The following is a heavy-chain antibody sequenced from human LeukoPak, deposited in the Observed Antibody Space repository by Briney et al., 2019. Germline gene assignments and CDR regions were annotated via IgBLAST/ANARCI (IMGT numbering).Heavy chain of an antibody. CDR1: GFTFSDYY. CDR3: ARVEADWLFLH. Sequence: GSLRLSCTASGFTFSDYYMTWIRQAPGKGLEWVSSISSSSSYIYYADSVKGRFTISRDNAKNSLYLQMNSLRAEDTAVYYCARVEADWLFLHWGQGTLVTVSS. CDR2: ISSSSSYI. J-gene: IGHJ4*02. V-gene: IGHV3-11*06. D-gene: IGHD3-9*01.